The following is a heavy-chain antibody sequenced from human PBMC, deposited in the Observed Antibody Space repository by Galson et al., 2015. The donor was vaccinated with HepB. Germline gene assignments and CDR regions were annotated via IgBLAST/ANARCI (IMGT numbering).Heavy chain of an antibody. CDR3: ATYEQTKSFDY. Sequence: SLRLSCAASGFSFSNYGMNWVRQAPGKGLDWVSAIGGLGWVSGTGGRGATYYADSVEGRFTISRDNSKNTPYLQMNSLKAEDTAVYYCATYEQTKSFDYWGQGALVTVSS. V-gene: IGHV3-23*01. CDR2: IGGLGWVSGTGGRGAT. D-gene: IGHD5-12*01. J-gene: IGHJ4*02. CDR1: GFSFSNYG.